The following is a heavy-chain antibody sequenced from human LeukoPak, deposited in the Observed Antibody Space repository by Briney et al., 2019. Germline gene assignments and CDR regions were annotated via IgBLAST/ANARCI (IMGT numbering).Heavy chain of an antibody. CDR1: GGSISSNTW. J-gene: IGHJ4*02. V-gene: IGHV4-4*02. CDR2: IYYSGST. D-gene: IGHD6-13*01. Sequence: SGTLSLTCAVSGGSISSNTWWSWVRQPPGKGLEWIGYIYYSGSTNYNPSLKSRVTISVDTSKNQFSLKLSSVTAADTAVYYCASSSWTVGVYYFDYWGQGTLVTVSS. CDR3: ASSSWTVGVYYFDY.